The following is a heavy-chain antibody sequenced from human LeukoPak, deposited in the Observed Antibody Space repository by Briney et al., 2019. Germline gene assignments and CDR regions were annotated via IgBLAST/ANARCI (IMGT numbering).Heavy chain of an antibody. Sequence: SETLSLTCTVSDISITTYYWSWIRQPAGKQLEWIGHMYATGTTNYNPSLKSRVSMSIDTSKNQISLNLRSVTAADTAVYYCAKVAKYYYGPETYFFFENWGQGTLVTVSS. D-gene: IGHD3-10*01. V-gene: IGHV4-4*07. CDR2: MYATGTT. CDR1: DISITTYY. CDR3: AKVAKYYYGPETYFFFEN. J-gene: IGHJ4*02.